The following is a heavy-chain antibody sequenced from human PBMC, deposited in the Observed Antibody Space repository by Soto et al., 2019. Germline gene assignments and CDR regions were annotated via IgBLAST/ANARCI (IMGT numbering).Heavy chain of an antibody. Sequence: SETLSLTCTVSGGSISSSSYYWGWIRQPPGKGLEWIGSIYYSGSTYYNPSLKSRVTISVDTSKNQFSLKLSSVTAADTAVYYCAREDPIAAAPGNHYYGMDVWGQGTTVTVSS. CDR1: GGSISSSSYY. CDR2: IYYSGST. CDR3: AREDPIAAAPGNHYYGMDV. D-gene: IGHD6-13*01. V-gene: IGHV4-39*07. J-gene: IGHJ6*02.